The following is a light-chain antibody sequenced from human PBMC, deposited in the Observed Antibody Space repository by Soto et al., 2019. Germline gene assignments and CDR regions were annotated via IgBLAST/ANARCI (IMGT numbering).Light chain of an antibody. CDR3: QSYDSSLSGYV. CDR1: SSNIGAGYE. CDR2: ENN. J-gene: IGLJ1*01. Sequence: QSVLTQPASVTEATGQRVTISCTGSSSNIGAGYEAHWYQQVPGTAPKLLIYENNNRPSGVPDRFSGSKSGTSASLAITGLQAEDEAEYYCQSYDSSLSGYVFGTGTKLTV. V-gene: IGLV1-40*01.